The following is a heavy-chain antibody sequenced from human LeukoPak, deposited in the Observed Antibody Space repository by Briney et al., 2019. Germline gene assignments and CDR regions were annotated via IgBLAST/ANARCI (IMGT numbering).Heavy chain of an antibody. Sequence: SGTLSLTCAVYGGSFSGYYWSWIRQPPGKGLEWIGEINHSGSTNYNPSLKSRVTISVDTSKNQFSLKLSSVTAADTAVYYCARWGNSPVAYGWFDPWGQGTLVTVSS. CDR3: ARWGNSPVAYGWFDP. D-gene: IGHD2-8*02. V-gene: IGHV4-34*01. CDR2: INHSGST. J-gene: IGHJ5*02. CDR1: GGSFSGYY.